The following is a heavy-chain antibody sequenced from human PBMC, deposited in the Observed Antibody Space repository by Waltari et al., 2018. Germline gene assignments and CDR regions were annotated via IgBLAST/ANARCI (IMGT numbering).Heavy chain of an antibody. CDR3: AKGRSSGWDYFDY. D-gene: IGHD6-19*01. Sequence: QVQLVESGGGVVQPGGSLRLSCAASGFTFSSYGMHWVRQAPGKGLEWVAFIRYDGSNKYYADSVKGRFTISRDNSKNTLYLQMNSLRAEDTAVYYCAKGRSSGWDYFDYWGQGTLVTVSS. CDR1: GFTFSSYG. J-gene: IGHJ4*02. CDR2: IRYDGSNK. V-gene: IGHV3-30*02.